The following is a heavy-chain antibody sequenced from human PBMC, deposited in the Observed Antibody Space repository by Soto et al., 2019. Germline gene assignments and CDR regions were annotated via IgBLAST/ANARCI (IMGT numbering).Heavy chain of an antibody. CDR3: AKLRGSGSFPDAFDI. V-gene: IGHV3-30*18. J-gene: IGHJ3*02. D-gene: IGHD3-22*01. CDR2: ISYDGRNK. Sequence: GGSLRLSCAVSGFTLSNYGLHWVRRAPGKGLEWVAVISYDGRNKDYADSVKGRFTISRDNSKNTLYLQMNSLRTEDTALYYCAKLRGSGSFPDAFDIWGQSTMVTVSS. CDR1: GFTLSNYG.